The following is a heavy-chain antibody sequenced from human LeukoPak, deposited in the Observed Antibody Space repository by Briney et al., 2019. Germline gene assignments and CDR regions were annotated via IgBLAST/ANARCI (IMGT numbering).Heavy chain of an antibody. CDR1: GGSFTDYF. J-gene: IGHJ4*02. Sequence: TSETLSLTCTVFGGSFTDYFWTWIRHSPGKGLEWIGRIHSSGSSNYNPSLESRVTMSVDTSKNQFTLRLTSVTAADTAVYYCARARTGCSSSVCYGIDYWGQGTRVTVSS. D-gene: IGHD2-2*01. V-gene: IGHV4-4*07. CDR2: IHSSGSS. CDR3: ARARTGCSSSVCYGIDY.